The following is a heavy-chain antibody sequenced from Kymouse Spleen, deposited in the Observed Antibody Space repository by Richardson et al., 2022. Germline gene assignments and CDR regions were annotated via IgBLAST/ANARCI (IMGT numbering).Heavy chain of an antibody. V-gene: IGHV3-7*01. CDR1: GFTFSSYW. D-gene: IGHD2-8*01. CDR2: IKQDGSEK. Sequence: EVQLVESGGGLVQPGGSLRLSCAASGFTFSSYWMSWVRQAPGKGLEWVANIKQDGSEKYYVDSVKGRFTISRDNAKNSLYLQMNSLRAEDTAVYYCARVVLMVYAHFDYWGQGTLVTVSS. CDR3: ARVVLMVYAHFDY. J-gene: IGHJ4*02.